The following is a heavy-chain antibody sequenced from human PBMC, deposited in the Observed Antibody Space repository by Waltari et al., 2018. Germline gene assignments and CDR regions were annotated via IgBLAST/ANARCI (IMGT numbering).Heavy chain of an antibody. D-gene: IGHD3-3*01. CDR3: ARDRGASYDCWSGYYQFDY. Sequence: QVQLVESGGGLVKPGGSLRLSCAASGFTFSDYYMSWIRQAPGKGLEWVSYITGRGSTIYYADSVKGRFTSSRDNAKNSLYLQMNSLGAEDTAVYYCARDRGASYDCWSGYYQFDYWGQGTLVTVSS. CDR2: ITGRGSTI. V-gene: IGHV3-11*04. CDR1: GFTFSDYY. J-gene: IGHJ4*02.